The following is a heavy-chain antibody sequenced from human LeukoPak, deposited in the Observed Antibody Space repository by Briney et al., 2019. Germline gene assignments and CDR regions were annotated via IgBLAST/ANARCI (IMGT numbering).Heavy chain of an antibody. CDR3: AKDRAIGNYYDSSGSDAFDI. D-gene: IGHD3-22*01. CDR2: LYTGGGT. Sequence: QTGGSLRLSCAASGFTVRTTYMSWVRQAPGKGPEWVSVLYTGGGTDYADSVKGRFTISRDNSKNTLYLQMNSLRAEDTAVYYCAKDRAIGNYYDSSGSDAFDIWGQGTMVTVSS. V-gene: IGHV3-53*01. CDR1: GFTVRTTY. J-gene: IGHJ3*02.